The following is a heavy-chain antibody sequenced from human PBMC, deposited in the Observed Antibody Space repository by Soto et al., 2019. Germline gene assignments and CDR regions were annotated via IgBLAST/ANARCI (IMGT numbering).Heavy chain of an antibody. V-gene: IGHV1-18*01. CDR1: GYTFTSYG. CDR3: SRYLGHQLFDY. Sequence: QVQLVQSGAEVKKPGASVKVSCKASGYTFTSYGISWVRQAPGQGLEWMGWISAYNGNKKYAQKLQGRVTMTTHTSTNTAYMELSLLRSADTAVYYFSRYLGHQLFDYWGQGTLVTVSS. J-gene: IGHJ4*02. CDR2: ISAYNGNK. D-gene: IGHD2-2*01.